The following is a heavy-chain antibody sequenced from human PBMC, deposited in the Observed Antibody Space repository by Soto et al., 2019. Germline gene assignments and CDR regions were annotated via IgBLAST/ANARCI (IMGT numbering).Heavy chain of an antibody. CDR2: IYYSGST. V-gene: IGHV4-39*01. D-gene: IGHD2-21*01. CDR1: GGSISSSSHY. CDR3: ARHVQPIYYGMDV. J-gene: IGHJ6*02. Sequence: SETLSLTCTVSGGSISSSSHYWGWIRQPPGKGLEWIGSIYYSGSTYYNPSLKSRVTISVDTSKNQFSLKLSSVTAADTAVYYCARHVQPIYYGMDVWGQGTTVTVSS.